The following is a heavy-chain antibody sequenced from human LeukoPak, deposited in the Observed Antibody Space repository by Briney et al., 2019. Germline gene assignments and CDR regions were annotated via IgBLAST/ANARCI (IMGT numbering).Heavy chain of an antibody. Sequence: GGSLRLSCAASGFTFSSYAMSWVRQAPGKGLEWVANIKEDGSEKYYVDSVKGRFTISRDNAKNSLYLQMNSLRAEDTAVYYCARDNGGSYYWYWGQGALVTVSS. CDR1: GFTFSSYA. J-gene: IGHJ4*02. CDR2: IKEDGSEK. CDR3: ARDNGGSYYWY. D-gene: IGHD1-26*01. V-gene: IGHV3-7*01.